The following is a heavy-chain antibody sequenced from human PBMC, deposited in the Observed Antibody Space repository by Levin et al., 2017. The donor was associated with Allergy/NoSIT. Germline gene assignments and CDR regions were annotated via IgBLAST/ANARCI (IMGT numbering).Heavy chain of an antibody. J-gene: IGHJ4*02. CDR1: GFTFDDYT. V-gene: IGHV3-43*01. Sequence: GGSLRLSCAASGFTFDDYTMHWVRQAPGKGLEWVSLISWDGSATHYRDSVKGRFIISRDNSRNSLYLQMKSLRTEDTAFYYCAKDDYFGSGSVMDYWGQGTLVTVSS. CDR3: AKDDYFGSGSVMDY. CDR2: ISWDGSAT. D-gene: IGHD3-10*01.